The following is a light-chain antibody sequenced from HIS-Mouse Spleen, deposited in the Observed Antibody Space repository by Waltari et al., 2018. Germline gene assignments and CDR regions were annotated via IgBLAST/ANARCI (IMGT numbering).Light chain of an antibody. Sequence: QSALTQPASVSGSPGQSITISRTGTSRDVGSYNLVSWYQQHPGKAPNLMIYEGSKRPSGVSNRFSGSKSGNTASLTISGLQAEDEADYYCCSYAGSSTWVFGGGTKLTVL. V-gene: IGLV2-23*01. CDR3: CSYAGSSTWV. J-gene: IGLJ3*02. CDR1: SRDVGSYNL. CDR2: EGS.